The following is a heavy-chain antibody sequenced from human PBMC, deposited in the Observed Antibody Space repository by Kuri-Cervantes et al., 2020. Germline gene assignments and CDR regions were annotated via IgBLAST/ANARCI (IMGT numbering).Heavy chain of an antibody. Sequence: GSLRLSCAVYGGSFSGYYWSWIRQPPGKGLEWIGEINHSGSTYYNPSLKSRVTISVDTSKNQFSLKLSSVTAADTTVYYCARVAPSIAAAYYFDYWGQGTLVTVSS. V-gene: IGHV4-34*01. CDR2: INHSGST. CDR3: ARVAPSIAAAYYFDY. D-gene: IGHD6-13*01. J-gene: IGHJ4*02. CDR1: GGSFSGYY.